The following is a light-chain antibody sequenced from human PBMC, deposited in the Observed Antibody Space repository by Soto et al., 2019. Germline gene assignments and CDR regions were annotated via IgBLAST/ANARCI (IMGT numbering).Light chain of an antibody. CDR3: QQYNNWPPGIT. Sequence: EIVISPSPATLSVPPGERATLSCRASQSVSSNLAWYQQKPGQAPRLLIYGASTRATGIPARFSGSGSGTEFTLTISSVQSEDFAVYYCQQYNNWPPGITFGQGTRLEIK. CDR2: GAS. CDR1: QSVSSN. J-gene: IGKJ5*01. V-gene: IGKV3-15*01.